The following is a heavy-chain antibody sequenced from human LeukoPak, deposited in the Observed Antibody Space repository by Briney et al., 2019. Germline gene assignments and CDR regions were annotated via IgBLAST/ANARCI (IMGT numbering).Heavy chain of an antibody. CDR3: ARAVIRGEWFDP. Sequence: ASVNVSCKASGYIFTTYGITWVRQAPGQGLEWMGWISAYNGNTNYAQRLQDRVTMTTDTSTSTAYVELRSLRSDDTAVYYCARAVIRGEWFDPWGQGTLVTVSS. CDR1: GYIFTTYG. J-gene: IGHJ5*02. D-gene: IGHD3-10*01. V-gene: IGHV1-18*01. CDR2: ISAYNGNT.